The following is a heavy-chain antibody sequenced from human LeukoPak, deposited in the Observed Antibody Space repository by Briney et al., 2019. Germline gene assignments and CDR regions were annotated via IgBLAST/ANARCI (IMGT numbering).Heavy chain of an antibody. Sequence: SETLSLTCTVSGGSISSGSYYWSWIRQPAGKGLEWIGRIYTSGSTNYNPSLKSRVTISVDTSKNQFSLKLSSVTAADTAVYYCAKDRLLNCRGDCYIFGYWGQGTVVTVSS. CDR2: IYTSGST. D-gene: IGHD2-21*02. CDR1: GGSISSGSYY. CDR3: AKDRLLNCRGDCYIFGY. J-gene: IGHJ4*02. V-gene: IGHV4-61*02.